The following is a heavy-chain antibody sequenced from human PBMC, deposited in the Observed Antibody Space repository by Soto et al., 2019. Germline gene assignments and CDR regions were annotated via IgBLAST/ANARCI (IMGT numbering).Heavy chain of an antibody. J-gene: IGHJ4*02. D-gene: IGHD2-2*01. CDR1: GFNVSSNY. Sequence: GGSLRLSCAASGFNVSSNYMSWVRQAPGKGPEWLSVIYSGGSTYYAESVKGRFTISRDNSKNTLNLQMNALRVEDTAVYYCARGPHVGISTSWGQGTLVTVSS. V-gene: IGHV3-53*01. CDR2: IYSGGST. CDR3: ARGPHVGISTS.